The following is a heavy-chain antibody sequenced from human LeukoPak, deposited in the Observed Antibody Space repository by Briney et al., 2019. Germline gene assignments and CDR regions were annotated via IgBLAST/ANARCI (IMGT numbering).Heavy chain of an antibody. V-gene: IGHV4-34*01. CDR3: ARGNPSNYGAWSSNPHTKYYYYGMDV. D-gene: IGHD4-11*01. CDR2: INHSGST. J-gene: IGHJ6*02. CDR1: GGSFSGYY. Sequence: SETLSLTCAVYGGSFSGYYWSWIRQPPGKGLEWIGEINHSGSTNYNPSLKSRVTISVNTSKNQFSLKLSSVTAADTAVYYCARGNPSNYGAWSSNPHTKYYYYGMDVWGQGTTVTVSS.